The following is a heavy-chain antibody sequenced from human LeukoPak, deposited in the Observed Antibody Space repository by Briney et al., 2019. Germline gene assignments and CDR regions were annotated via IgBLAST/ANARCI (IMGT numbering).Heavy chain of an antibody. V-gene: IGHV4-4*09. CDR1: GGSISSFY. Sequence: SETLSLTCTVSGGSISSFYCSWIRQPPGTQLEWIGYIHTSGNTNHNPSLKSRVTMSVDTSKNQFSLHLRSVTAADTAVYYCARLHDPQISFNWFDTWGQGTLVTVSS. D-gene: IGHD3-16*02. CDR3: ARLHDPQISFNWFDT. J-gene: IGHJ5*02. CDR2: IHTSGNT.